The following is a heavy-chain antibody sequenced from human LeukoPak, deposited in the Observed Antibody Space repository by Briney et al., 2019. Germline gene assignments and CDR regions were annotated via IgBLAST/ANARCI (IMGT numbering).Heavy chain of an antibody. D-gene: IGHD2-21*02. CDR2: ISGSGGST. CDR3: AKAQGAVATYYYYGMDV. CDR1: GFTFSSYA. J-gene: IGHJ6*02. Sequence: GGSLRLSCAASGFTFSSYAMSWVRQAPGKGLEWVSAISGSGGSTYYADSVKGRFTISRDNSKNTLYLQMNSLRAEDTAVYYCAKAQGAVATYYYYGMDVWGQGTTVTVSS. V-gene: IGHV3-23*01.